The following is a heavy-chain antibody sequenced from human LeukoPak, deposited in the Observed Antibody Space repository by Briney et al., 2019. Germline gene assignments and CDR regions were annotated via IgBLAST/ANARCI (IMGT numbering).Heavy chain of an antibody. J-gene: IGHJ4*02. CDR1: GFTFSSYG. Sequence: GGSLRLSCAASGFTFSSYGMHWVRQAPGKGLEWVAVIWYDGSNKYYADSVKGRFTISRDNSKNTLYLQMNSLRAEDTAVYYCARSLYSSGWYLGYWDQGTLVTVSS. CDR3: ARSLYSSGWYLGY. CDR2: IWYDGSNK. V-gene: IGHV3-33*01. D-gene: IGHD6-19*01.